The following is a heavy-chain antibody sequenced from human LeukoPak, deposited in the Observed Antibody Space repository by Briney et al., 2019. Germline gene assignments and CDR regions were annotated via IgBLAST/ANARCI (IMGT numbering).Heavy chain of an antibody. V-gene: IGHV1-2*02. CDR2: INPNSGAT. CDR1: GYTFTGYY. D-gene: IGHD1-26*01. CDR3: ARGGLVGATDAFDI. Sequence: ASVKVSCKASGYTFTGYYMHWVRQAPGQGLEWMGWINPNSGATNSAQKFQGRVTVTRDTSISTAYMELGSLRSDDTAVYYCARGGLVGATDAFDIWGQGTMVTVS. J-gene: IGHJ3*02.